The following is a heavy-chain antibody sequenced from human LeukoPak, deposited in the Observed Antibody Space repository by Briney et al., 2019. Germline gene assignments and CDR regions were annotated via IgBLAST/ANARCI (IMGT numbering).Heavy chain of an antibody. CDR1: GYTFTSYD. J-gene: IGHJ6*03. V-gene: IGHV1-2*02. D-gene: IGHD3-9*01. Sequence: ASVKVSCKASGYTFTSYDINWVRQATGQGLEWMGWINPNSGGTNYAQKFQGRVTMTRDTSISTAYMELSSPRSEDTAVYYCARGGPKLRYFDWLSNTLNYYYYYMDVWGKGTTVTISS. CDR3: ARGGPKLRYFDWLSNTLNYYYYYMDV. CDR2: INPNSGGT.